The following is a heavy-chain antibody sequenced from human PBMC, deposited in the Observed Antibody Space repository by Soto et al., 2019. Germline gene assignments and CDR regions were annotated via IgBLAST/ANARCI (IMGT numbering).Heavy chain of an antibody. D-gene: IGHD4-17*01. Sequence: QVQLVQSGAEVKKPGSSVKVSCKASGGTFSSYTISWVRQAPGQGLEWMGRIIPILGIANYAQKFQGRVTITADKSTSTAYMELSSLRSEDTAVYYCARSVYGDYNYYGMDVWGQGTTVTVSS. CDR1: GGTFSSYT. J-gene: IGHJ6*02. CDR3: ARSVYGDYNYYGMDV. V-gene: IGHV1-69*02. CDR2: IIPILGIA.